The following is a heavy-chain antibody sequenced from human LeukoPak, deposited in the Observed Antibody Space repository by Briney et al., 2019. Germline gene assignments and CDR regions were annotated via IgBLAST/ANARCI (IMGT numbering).Heavy chain of an antibody. CDR3: ASARDGYNWSY. V-gene: IGHV4-61*02. CDR2: IYTSGST. D-gene: IGHD5-24*01. Sequence: SETLSLTCTVSGGSISSGSYYWSWIRQPAGKGLEWIGRIYTSGSTNYNPSLKSRVTKSVDTSKNQFSLKLSAVTAADTAVYYCASARDGYNWSYWGQGTLVTVSS. CDR1: GGSISSGSYY. J-gene: IGHJ4*02.